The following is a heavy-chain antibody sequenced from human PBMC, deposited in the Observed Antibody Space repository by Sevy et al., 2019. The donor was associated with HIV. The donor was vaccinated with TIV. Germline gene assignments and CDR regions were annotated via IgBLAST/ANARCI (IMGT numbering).Heavy chain of an antibody. J-gene: IGHJ4*02. CDR2: IGVYNGNL. CDR1: GYIFTNSG. V-gene: IGHV1-18*01. Sequence: ASVKVSCKTSGYIFTNSGITWVRQAPGQGLEWMGWIGVYNGNLKYAQKFQGRVTMTTDTSTSTAYMELTSLRSDDTGDYYCARVPTYHYGSATYFDYWGQGTLVTVSS. D-gene: IGHD3-10*01. CDR3: ARVPTYHYGSATYFDY.